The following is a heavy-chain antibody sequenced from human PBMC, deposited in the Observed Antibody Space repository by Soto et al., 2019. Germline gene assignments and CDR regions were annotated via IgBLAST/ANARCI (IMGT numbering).Heavy chain of an antibody. CDR2: IHHSGST. Sequence: PSETLCLTCTVSGGSVSSTSYYWTWIRQPPGKGLEWIGYIHHSGSTNYNPSLQSRVTISVDTSKNHFSLELTSVTAADTAVYYCATASEHHYLDYWGPRALATV. CDR1: GGSVSSTSYY. CDR3: ATASEHHYLDY. J-gene: IGHJ4*02. V-gene: IGHV4-61*01. D-gene: IGHD6-6*01.